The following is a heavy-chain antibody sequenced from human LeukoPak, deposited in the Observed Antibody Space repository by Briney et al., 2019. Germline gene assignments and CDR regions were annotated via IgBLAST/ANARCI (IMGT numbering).Heavy chain of an antibody. Sequence: SETLSLTCAVYGGSFSGCYWSWIRQPPGKGLEWIGEINHSGSTNYNPSLKSRVTISVDTSKNQFSLKLSSVTAADTAVYYCARAKMYYYGSGSSYNWFDPWGQGTLVTVSS. D-gene: IGHD3-10*01. CDR2: INHSGST. J-gene: IGHJ5*02. V-gene: IGHV4-34*01. CDR3: ARAKMYYYGSGSSYNWFDP. CDR1: GGSFSGCY.